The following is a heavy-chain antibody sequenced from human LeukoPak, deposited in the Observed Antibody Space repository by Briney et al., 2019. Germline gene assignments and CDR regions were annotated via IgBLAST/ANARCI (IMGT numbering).Heavy chain of an antibody. V-gene: IGHV1-2*02. CDR3: ARGPLLGAFDI. D-gene: IGHD2-21*02. CDR2: INPNSGGT. CDR1: GYTLTGYF. Sequence: GASVRVSCKASGYTLTGYFLHWVRQAPGQGLEWMGWINPNSGGTNYAQKFQGRVTMTRDTSISTAYMELSRLRSDDTAVYYCARGPLLGAFDIWGQGTMVTVSS. J-gene: IGHJ3*02.